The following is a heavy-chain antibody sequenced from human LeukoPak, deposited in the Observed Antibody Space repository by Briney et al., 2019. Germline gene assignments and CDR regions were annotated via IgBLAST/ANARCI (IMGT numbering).Heavy chain of an antibody. CDR2: ISSSSSYI. Sequence: TGGSLRLSCAASGFTFSSYGMSWVRQAPGKGLEWVSSISSSSSYIYYADSVKGRFTISRDNSKNTLYLQMNSLRAEDTAVYYCAREYSSSPVLRHWGQGTLVTVSS. D-gene: IGHD6-6*01. V-gene: IGHV3-21*01. CDR1: GFTFSSYG. J-gene: IGHJ4*02. CDR3: AREYSSSPVLRH.